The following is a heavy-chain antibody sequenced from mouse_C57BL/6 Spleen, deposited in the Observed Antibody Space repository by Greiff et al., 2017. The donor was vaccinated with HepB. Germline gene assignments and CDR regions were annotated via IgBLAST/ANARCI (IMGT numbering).Heavy chain of an antibody. V-gene: IGHV1-4*01. J-gene: IGHJ2*01. CDR3: ARGTTVVATNDY. D-gene: IGHD1-1*01. CDR2: INPSSGYT. Sequence: QVQLQQPGAELARPGASVKMSCKASGYTFTSYTMHWVKQRPGQGLEWIGYINPSSGYTKYNQKFKDKATLTADKSSSTAYMQLSSLTSEDSAVYYCARGTTVVATNDYWGQGTTLTVSS. CDR1: GYTFTSYT.